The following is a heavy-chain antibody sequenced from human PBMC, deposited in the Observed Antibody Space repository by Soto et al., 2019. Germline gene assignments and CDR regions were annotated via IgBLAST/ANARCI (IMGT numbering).Heavy chain of an antibody. CDR2: INPSGGST. V-gene: IGHV1-46*01. CDR3: ARETTVTTFMDYYYYGMDV. Sequence: ASVKVSCKSSGYTFTSYYMHWVRQAPGQGLEWMGIINPSGGSTSYAQKFQGRVTMTRDTSTSTVYMELSSLRSEDTAVYYCARETTVTTFMDYYYYGMDVWCQGNTVTVSS. J-gene: IGHJ6*02. CDR1: GYTFTSYY. D-gene: IGHD4-17*01.